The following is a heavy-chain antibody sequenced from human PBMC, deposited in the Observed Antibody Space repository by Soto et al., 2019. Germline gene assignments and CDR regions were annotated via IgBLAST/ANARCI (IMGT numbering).Heavy chain of an antibody. D-gene: IGHD6-13*01. CDR1: GFTFSSYG. CDR3: AMYSSSWAFDY. J-gene: IGHJ4*02. CDR2: IWYDGSNK. Sequence: QVQLVESGGGVVQPGRSLRLSCAASGFTFSSYGMHWVRQAPGKGLEWVAVIWYDGSNKYYADSVKGRFTISRDNSTNTLYLQMNSLRAEDTAVYYCAMYSSSWAFDYWGQGTLVTVSS. V-gene: IGHV3-33*01.